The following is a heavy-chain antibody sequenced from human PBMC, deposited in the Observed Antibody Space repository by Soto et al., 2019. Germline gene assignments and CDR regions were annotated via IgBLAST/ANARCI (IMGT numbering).Heavy chain of an antibody. D-gene: IGHD1-26*01. Sequence: SETLSLTCTVSGGSISSYYWSWIRQPPGKGLEWIGYIYYSGSTNYNPSLKSRVTISVDTSKNRFSLKLSSVTAADTAVYYCARVIVPAENWFDPWGQGTLVTVSS. J-gene: IGHJ5*02. CDR2: IYYSGST. CDR3: ARVIVPAENWFDP. CDR1: GGSISSYY. V-gene: IGHV4-59*01.